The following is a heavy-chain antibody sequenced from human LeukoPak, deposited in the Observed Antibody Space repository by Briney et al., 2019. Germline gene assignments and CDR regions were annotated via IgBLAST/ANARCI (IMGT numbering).Heavy chain of an antibody. J-gene: IGHJ5*02. CDR3: ARDLTTLTDENWFDP. Sequence: PGGSLRLSCAASGFTFSSYWMSWVRQAPGKGLEWVANIKQDGSEKYYVDSVKGRFTISRDNAKNSLYLQMNSLRAEDTAVYYCARDLTTLTDENWFDPWGQGTLVTVSS. CDR2: IKQDGSEK. V-gene: IGHV3-7*01. CDR1: GFTFSSYW. D-gene: IGHD1-14*01.